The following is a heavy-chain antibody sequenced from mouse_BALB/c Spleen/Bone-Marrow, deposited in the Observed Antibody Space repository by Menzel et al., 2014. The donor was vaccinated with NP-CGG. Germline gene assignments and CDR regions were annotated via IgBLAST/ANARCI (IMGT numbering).Heavy chain of an antibody. CDR3: ARGGYGNVYYAMDY. J-gene: IGHJ4*01. Sequence: EVQLQQSGPELVKPGASVKMSCKASGYTFTSYVMHWVKQKPGQGLEWIGYINPYNDGTKYNEKFKGKATLTSVKSSSTAYMELSSLTSEDSAVYYCARGGYGNVYYAMDYWGQGTSVTVSS. CDR1: GYTFTSYV. D-gene: IGHD2-10*02. CDR2: INPYNDGT. V-gene: IGHV1-14*01.